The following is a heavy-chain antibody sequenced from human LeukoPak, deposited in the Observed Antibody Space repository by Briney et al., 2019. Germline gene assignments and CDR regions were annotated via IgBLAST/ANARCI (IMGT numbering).Heavy chain of an antibody. Sequence: GGSLRLSCAASGFTVCSNYMSWVRQAPGKGLEWVSVIYSGGSTYYADSVKGRFTISRDNSKNTLYLQMNSLRAEDTAVYYCARGIRGGYYYYYGMDVWGQGTTVTVSS. CDR1: GFTVCSNY. V-gene: IGHV3-53*01. D-gene: IGHD3-16*01. J-gene: IGHJ6*02. CDR3: ARGIRGGYYYYYGMDV. CDR2: IYSGGST.